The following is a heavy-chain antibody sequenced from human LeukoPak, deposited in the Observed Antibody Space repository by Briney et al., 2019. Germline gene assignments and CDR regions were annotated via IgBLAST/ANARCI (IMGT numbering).Heavy chain of an antibody. Sequence: GASVKVSCKASGYTFTSSFIHWVRQAPGQGLEWMGIINPSGGSTSYAQKFQGRVTMTRDTSTSTVYMELSSLRSEDTAVYYCARDLVVVVAATPGYFDYWGQGTLVTVSS. J-gene: IGHJ4*02. V-gene: IGHV1-46*01. D-gene: IGHD2-15*01. CDR3: ARDLVVVVAATPGYFDY. CDR1: GYTFTSSF. CDR2: INPSGGST.